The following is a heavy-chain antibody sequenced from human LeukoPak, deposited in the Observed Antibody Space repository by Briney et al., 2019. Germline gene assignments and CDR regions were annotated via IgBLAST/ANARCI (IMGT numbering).Heavy chain of an antibody. CDR1: GGTLSSYA. Sequence: GASVKVSCKASGGTLSSYAISWVRQAPGQGLEWMGGIIPIFGTANYAQKLQGRVTMTTDTSTSTAYMELRSLRSDDTAVYYCARDQGIDAFDIWGQGTMVTVSS. D-gene: IGHD3-10*01. J-gene: IGHJ3*02. V-gene: IGHV1-69*05. CDR3: ARDQGIDAFDI. CDR2: IIPIFGTA.